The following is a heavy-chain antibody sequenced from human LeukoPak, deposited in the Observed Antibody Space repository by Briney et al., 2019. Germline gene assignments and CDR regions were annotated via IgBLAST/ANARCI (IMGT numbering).Heavy chain of an antibody. CDR2: ISSRDNTI. CDR3: AKGYCSSTSCYPIDP. J-gene: IGHJ5*01. D-gene: IGHD2-2*01. Sequence: GGSLRLSCAASGFTFSIYEMNWVRQAPGKGPEWVSYISSRDNTIYYADSVKGRFTISRDNVKNSLYLQMNSLRAEDTAVYYCAKGYCSSTSCYPIDPWGQGTLVTVSS. CDR1: GFTFSIYE. V-gene: IGHV3-48*03.